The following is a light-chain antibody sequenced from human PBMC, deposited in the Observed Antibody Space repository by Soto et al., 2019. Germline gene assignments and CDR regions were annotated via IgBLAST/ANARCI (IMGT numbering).Light chain of an antibody. CDR3: SSYTTSGTFVV. CDR2: DVS. V-gene: IGLV2-14*03. CDR1: SSDVGGYNY. Sequence: QSVLTQPASVSGSPGQSITISCTGTSSDVGGYNYVSWYQQHPGKAPKLMISDVSSRPSGVSDRFSGSKSGNTASLTISGLQAGDEATYYCSSYTTSGTFVVFGGGTKLTVL. J-gene: IGLJ2*01.